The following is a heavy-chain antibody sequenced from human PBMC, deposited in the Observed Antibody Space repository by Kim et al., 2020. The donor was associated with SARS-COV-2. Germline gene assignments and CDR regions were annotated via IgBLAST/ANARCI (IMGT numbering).Heavy chain of an antibody. Sequence: APVKGRFTISRDDSKNTLYLQMNSLKTEDTAVYYCTLRWTYYYDSSGYDYWGQGTLVTVSS. CDR3: TLRWTYYYDSSGYDY. J-gene: IGHJ4*02. D-gene: IGHD3-22*01. V-gene: IGHV3-15*01.